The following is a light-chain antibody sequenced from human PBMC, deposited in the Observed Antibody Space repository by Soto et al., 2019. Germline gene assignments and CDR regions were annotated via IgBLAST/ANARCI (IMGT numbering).Light chain of an antibody. CDR3: QKNDDDPPT. V-gene: IGKV1-27*01. Sequence: DIEMTQSPSSLSASVGDRVTITCRASQGISNYLAWYQQKPGKVPHLLIYSASTLQSGVPSRFSGSGSGTDFTLTISSLQPEDVATYYCQKNDDDPPTFGQGTKVELK. CDR2: SAS. J-gene: IGKJ1*01. CDR1: QGISNY.